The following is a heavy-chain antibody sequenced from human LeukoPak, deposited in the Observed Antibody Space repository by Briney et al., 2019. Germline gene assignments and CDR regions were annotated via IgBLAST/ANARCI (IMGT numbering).Heavy chain of an antibody. J-gene: IGHJ3*02. D-gene: IGHD5-18*01. CDR1: GGSISSYY. Sequence: PSETLSLTCTVSGGSISSYYWSWIRQPPGKGLEWIGYIYYSGSTNYNPSLKSRATISVDTSKNQFSLKLSSVTAADTAVYYCAREPGYSYLHAFDIWGQGTMVTVSS. V-gene: IGHV4-59*13. CDR3: AREPGYSYLHAFDI. CDR2: IYYSGST.